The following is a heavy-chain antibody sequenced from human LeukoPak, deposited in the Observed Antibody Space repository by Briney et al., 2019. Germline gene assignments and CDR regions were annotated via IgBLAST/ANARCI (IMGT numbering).Heavy chain of an antibody. CDR3: ARGGRGAAAGTALFDY. CDR2: IKEDGSVE. CDR1: GFSFSSNW. Sequence: TGGSLRLSCAASGFSFSSNWMSWVRQAPGKGLEWLTNIKEDGSVEDYVDSVKGRFTISRDNAKTSLYLQMNSLRAEDTAVYYCARGGRGAAAGTALFDYWGQGTLVTVSS. V-gene: IGHV3-7*02. D-gene: IGHD6-13*01. J-gene: IGHJ4*02.